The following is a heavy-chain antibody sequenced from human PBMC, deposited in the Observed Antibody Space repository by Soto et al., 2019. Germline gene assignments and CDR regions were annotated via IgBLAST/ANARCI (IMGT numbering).Heavy chain of an antibody. CDR2: IVPIFGTA. Sequence: QVQLVQSGAEVKKPGSSVKVSCKASGGTFRTYVISWVRQAPGQGLEWMGGIVPIFGTAKYSQKFQDRVTITADESTTTAYMEVSSLISEDTAVYYSARATEYYNDSSGYLGFRCDYWGQDTLVTVAS. D-gene: IGHD3-22*01. J-gene: IGHJ4*02. CDR1: GGTFRTYV. CDR3: ARATEYYNDSSGYLGFRCDY. V-gene: IGHV1-69*01.